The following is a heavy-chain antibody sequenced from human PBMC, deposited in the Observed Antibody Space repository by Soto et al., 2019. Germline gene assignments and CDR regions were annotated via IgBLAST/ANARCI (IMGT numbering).Heavy chain of an antibody. CDR2: IIPIFGTA. CDR3: ARDSIAAAGTPLLPPYYYYGMDV. CDR1: GGTFSSYA. Sequence: QVQLVQSGAEVKKPGSSVKVSCKASGGTFSSYAISWVRQAPGQGLEWMGGIIPIFGTANYAQKFQGRVTITADESTSTAYMELSSLRSEDTAVYYCARDSIAAAGTPLLPPYYYYGMDVWGQGTTVTVSS. V-gene: IGHV1-69*01. J-gene: IGHJ6*02. D-gene: IGHD6-13*01.